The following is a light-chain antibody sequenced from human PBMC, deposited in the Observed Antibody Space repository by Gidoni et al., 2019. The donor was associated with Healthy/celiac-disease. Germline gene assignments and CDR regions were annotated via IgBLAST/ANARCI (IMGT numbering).Light chain of an antibody. V-gene: IGLV1-47*01. Sequence: QSVLTQPPSASGTPVQRVTISCSGSSSNIGSNYVYWYQQLPRTAPKLLIYRNNQRPSGVPDRFSGSKSGTSASLAISGLRSEDEADYYCAAWDDRLSGHVFGTGTKVTVL. CDR1: SSNIGSNY. CDR3: AAWDDRLSGHV. CDR2: RNN. J-gene: IGLJ1*01.